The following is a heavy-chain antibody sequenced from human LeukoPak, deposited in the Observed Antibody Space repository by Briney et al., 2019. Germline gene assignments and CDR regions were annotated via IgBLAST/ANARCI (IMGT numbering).Heavy chain of an antibody. J-gene: IGHJ4*02. V-gene: IGHV3-21*01. CDR2: ISSSSSYI. CDR1: GFTFSSYS. D-gene: IGHD2-2*01. CDR3: ARDCEFGSSTSCFFDY. Sequence: GSLRLSCAASGFTFSSYSMNWVRQAPGKGLEWVSSISSSSSYIYYADSVKGRFTISRDNAKNSLYLQMNSLRAEDTAVYYCARDCEFGSSTSCFFDYWGQGTLVTVSS.